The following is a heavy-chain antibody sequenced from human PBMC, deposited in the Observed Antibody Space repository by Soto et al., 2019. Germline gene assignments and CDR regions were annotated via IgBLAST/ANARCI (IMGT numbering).Heavy chain of an antibody. CDR2: LNENGANT. J-gene: IGHJ4*02. D-gene: IGHD3-16*01. V-gene: IGHV3-23*01. Sequence: XGSLKLSCTAAGCTFSSRAMTWVRKAPGKGLGWVSTLNENGANTHYADSVKGRFTISRDKSRNTLDLQVNSVRAADTALYYCVSWVPAHFDVWGQGTLVTVSS. CDR3: VSWVPAHFDV. CDR1: GCTFSSRA.